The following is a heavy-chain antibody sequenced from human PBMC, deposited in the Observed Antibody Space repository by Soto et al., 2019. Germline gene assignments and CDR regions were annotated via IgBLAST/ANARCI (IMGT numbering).Heavy chain of an antibody. CDR2: ISGSGGST. Sequence: GSLRLSCAASGFTFSSYAMSWVRQAPGKGLEWVSAISGSGGSTYYADSVKGRFTISRDNSKNTLYLQMNSLRAEDTAVYYCAKCSKDTIFGVVNYFDYWGQGTRVTVSS. D-gene: IGHD3-3*01. V-gene: IGHV3-23*01. CDR1: GFTFSSYA. CDR3: AKCSKDTIFGVVNYFDY. J-gene: IGHJ4*02.